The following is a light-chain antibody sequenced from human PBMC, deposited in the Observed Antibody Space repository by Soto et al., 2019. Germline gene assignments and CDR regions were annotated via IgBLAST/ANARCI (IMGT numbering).Light chain of an antibody. CDR3: KQGNSSPFT. CDR2: AAS. CDR1: QDISSW. J-gene: IGKJ4*01. Sequence: DIQMTQSPSSVSASVGDRVTITCRASQDISSWVAWYQQKPGKAPKLLISAASSLQSGVPRRFSGSGSGTVFTLVISSLQAEDFATYFCKQGNSSPFTFGGGTKVEIK. V-gene: IGKV1-12*01.